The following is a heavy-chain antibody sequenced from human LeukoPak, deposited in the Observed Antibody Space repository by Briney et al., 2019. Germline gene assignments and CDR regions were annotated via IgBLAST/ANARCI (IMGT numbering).Heavy chain of an antibody. D-gene: IGHD3-22*01. CDR2: INPNSGGT. CDR1: GYTLTDYY. Sequence: ASVKVSCRASGYTLTDYYMHWVRQAPGQGLEWMGRINPNSGGTNYAQKFQGRVTMTRDTSISTVYMELSRLRSDDTAVYYCARVGYYESSGYYEYWGQGTLVTVSS. V-gene: IGHV1-2*06. CDR3: ARVGYYESSGYYEY. J-gene: IGHJ4*02.